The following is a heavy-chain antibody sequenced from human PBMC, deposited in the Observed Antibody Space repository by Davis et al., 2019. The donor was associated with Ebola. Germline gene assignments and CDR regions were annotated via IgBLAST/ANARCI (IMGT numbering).Heavy chain of an antibody. Sequence: SETLSLTCTVSGGSISSGDYYWSWIRQPPGKGLEWIGYIYYSGSTYYNPSLKSRVTISVDTSKNQFSLKLSSVTAADTAVYYCARGPGLYYDFWSANPRYYYGMDVWGQGTTVTVSS. CDR1: GGSISSGDYY. V-gene: IGHV4-30-4*01. J-gene: IGHJ6*02. CDR3: ARGPGLYYDFWSANPRYYYGMDV. CDR2: IYYSGST. D-gene: IGHD3-3*01.